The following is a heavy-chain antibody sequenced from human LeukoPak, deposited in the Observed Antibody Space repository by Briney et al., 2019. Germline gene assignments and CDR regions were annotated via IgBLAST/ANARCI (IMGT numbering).Heavy chain of an antibody. J-gene: IGHJ6*03. CDR2: IYSGGIT. D-gene: IGHD5-18*01. CDR1: GFTVSSNY. Sequence: GGSLRLSCAASGFTVSSNYMSWVRQAPGKGLEWVSVIYSGGITYYADSVKGRFTISRDNSKNTLYLQMNSLRAEDTAVYYCARDRRSHSYGFPYYYYYMDVWGKGTTVTVSS. V-gene: IGHV3-53*01. CDR3: ARDRRSHSYGFPYYYYYMDV.